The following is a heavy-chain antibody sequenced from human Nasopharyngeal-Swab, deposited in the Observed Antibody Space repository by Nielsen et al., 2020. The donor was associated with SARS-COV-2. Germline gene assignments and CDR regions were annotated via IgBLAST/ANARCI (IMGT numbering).Heavy chain of an antibody. Sequence: GGSLRLSCSASGFTFSSFGMHWVRQAPGKGLEWVAFIAHDASNEYYGDSVKGRFSISRDSSKNTLYLQMDSLRGEDTAVYYCAKEAGGRSNSGLDNWGQGILVTVSP. J-gene: IGHJ4*02. CDR2: IAHDASNE. D-gene: IGHD2/OR15-2a*01. CDR3: AKEAGGRSNSGLDN. CDR1: GFTFSSFG. V-gene: IGHV3-30*18.